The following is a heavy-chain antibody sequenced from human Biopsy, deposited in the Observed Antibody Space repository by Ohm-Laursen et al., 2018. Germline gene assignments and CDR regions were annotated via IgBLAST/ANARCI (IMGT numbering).Heavy chain of an antibody. CDR2: INSDGSST. D-gene: IGHD3-10*01. CDR3: TRAEAGSGSLLYFDY. CDR1: EFTFIRFW. V-gene: IGHV3-74*01. J-gene: IGHJ4*02. Sequence: SLRLSCTASEFTFIRFWMYWVRQAPGKGLVWVSRINSDGSSTNYADSVKGRFTISRDNAKNTLFLQMNSLRAEDTAVYYCTRAEAGSGSLLYFDYWGQGTLVTVSS.